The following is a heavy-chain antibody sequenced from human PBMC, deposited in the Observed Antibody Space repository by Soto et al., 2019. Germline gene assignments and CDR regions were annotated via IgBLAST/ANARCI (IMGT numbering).Heavy chain of an antibody. D-gene: IGHD4-17*01. J-gene: IGHJ5*02. CDR2: IYPGDSDT. CDR3: ARGTTVTTFTWFDP. Sequence: SLKDSRKVAGYSFTSYWIGCVRQMPGKGLEWMGIIYPGDSDTRYSPSFQGQVTISADKSISTAYLQWSSLKASDTAMYYCARGTTVTTFTWFDPWGQGTLVTVSS. V-gene: IGHV5-51*01. CDR1: GYSFTSYW.